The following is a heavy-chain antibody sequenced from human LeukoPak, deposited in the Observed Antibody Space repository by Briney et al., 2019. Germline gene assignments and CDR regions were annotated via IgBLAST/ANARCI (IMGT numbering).Heavy chain of an antibody. CDR1: GGSISSYY. Sequence: SETLSLTCTVSGGSISSYYWSWIRQPPGKGLEWVGYMDYSGGTNYNPSLKSRVTISGDRAKNQFSLKVSPVTAADTAVYYCARDIDGGYFDYWGQGILVTVSS. CDR2: MDYSGGT. V-gene: IGHV4-59*01. D-gene: IGHD4-23*01. J-gene: IGHJ4*02. CDR3: ARDIDGGYFDY.